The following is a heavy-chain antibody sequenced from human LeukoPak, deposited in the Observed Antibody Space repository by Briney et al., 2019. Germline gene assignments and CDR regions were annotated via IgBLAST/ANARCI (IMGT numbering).Heavy chain of an antibody. CDR3: ARAVAQSYDFWSGYYSRAYYYYMDV. D-gene: IGHD3-3*01. CDR2: INPNSGGT. CDR1: GYTFTGYY. J-gene: IGHJ6*03. Sequence: ASVKVSCKASGYTFTGYYMHWVRQAPGQGLEWMGWINPNSGGTNYAQKFQGRVTMTRDTSISTAYMELSRLRSDDTAVYYCARAVAQSYDFWSGYYSRAYYYYMDVWGKGTAVTVSS. V-gene: IGHV1-2*02.